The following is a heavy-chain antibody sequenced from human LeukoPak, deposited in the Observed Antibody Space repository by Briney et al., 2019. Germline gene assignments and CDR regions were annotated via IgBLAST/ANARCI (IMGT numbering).Heavy chain of an antibody. CDR2: ISSSSSYI. CDR1: GFTFSNAW. J-gene: IGHJ5*02. V-gene: IGHV3-21*01. Sequence: GGSLRLSCAASGFTFSNAWMSWVRQAPGKGLEWVSSISSSSSYIYYADSVKGRFTISRDNAKNSLYLQMNSLRAEDTAVYYCASSAVLGLNDWFDPWGQGTLVTVSS. CDR3: ASSAVLGLNDWFDP. D-gene: IGHD3-3*02.